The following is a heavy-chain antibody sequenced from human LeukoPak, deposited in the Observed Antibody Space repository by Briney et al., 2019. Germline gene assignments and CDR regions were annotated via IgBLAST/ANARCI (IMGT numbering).Heavy chain of an antibody. Sequence: SETLSLTCTVSGGSISSSSYYWGWIRQPPGKGLEWIGSIYYSGSTNYNPSLKSRVTISVDKSKNQFSLKLSSVTAADTAVYYCARDRSRVAAAGTESDDYWGQGTLVTVSS. D-gene: IGHD6-13*01. CDR3: ARDRSRVAAAGTESDDY. CDR2: IYYSGST. CDR1: GGSISSSSYY. V-gene: IGHV4-39*07. J-gene: IGHJ4*02.